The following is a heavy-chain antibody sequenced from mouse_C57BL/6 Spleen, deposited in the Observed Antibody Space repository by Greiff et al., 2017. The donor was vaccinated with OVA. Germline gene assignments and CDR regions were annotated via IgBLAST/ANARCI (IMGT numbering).Heavy chain of an antibody. V-gene: IGHV5-17*01. Sequence: EVHLVESGGGLVKPGGSLKLSCAASGFTFSDYGMHWVRQAPEKGLEWVAYISSGSSTIYYADTVKGRFTISRDNAKNTLFLQMTSLRSEDTAMYYCARRHYYGYYFDYWGQGTTLTVSS. CDR3: ARRHYYGYYFDY. CDR2: ISSGSSTI. J-gene: IGHJ2*01. CDR1: GFTFSDYG. D-gene: IGHD1-2*01.